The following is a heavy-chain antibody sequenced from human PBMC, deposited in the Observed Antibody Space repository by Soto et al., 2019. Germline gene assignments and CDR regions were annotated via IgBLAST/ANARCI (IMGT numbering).Heavy chain of an antibody. CDR3: ARDVPYYYDNSCCYYNYYFDY. CDR1: GFTFSSYA. D-gene: IGHD3-22*01. V-gene: IGHV3-30-3*01. Sequence: PGGSLRLSCAASGFTFSSYAMHWVRQAPGKGLEGVAVISYDGSNKYYADSVKGRFTISRDTSKNTLYPQMHSLSAEDTAVYYCARDVPYYYDNSCCYYNYYFDYWGQGTLVTVSS. CDR2: ISYDGSNK. J-gene: IGHJ4*02.